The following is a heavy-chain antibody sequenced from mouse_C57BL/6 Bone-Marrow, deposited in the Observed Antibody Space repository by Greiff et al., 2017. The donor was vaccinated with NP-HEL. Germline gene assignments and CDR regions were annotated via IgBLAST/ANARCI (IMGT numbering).Heavy chain of an antibody. V-gene: IGHV1-76*01. D-gene: IGHD1-1*01. CDR2: IYPGSGNT. J-gene: IGHJ2*01. Sequence: QVQLKESGAELVRPGASVKLSCKASGYTFTDYYINWVKQRPGQGLEWIARIYPGSGNTYYNEKFKGKATLTAEKSSSTAYMQLSSLTSEDSAVYFCAREGKWIYYYGRGFYFDYGGQGTTLTVSS. CDR1: GYTFTDYY. CDR3: AREGKWIYYYGRGFYFDY.